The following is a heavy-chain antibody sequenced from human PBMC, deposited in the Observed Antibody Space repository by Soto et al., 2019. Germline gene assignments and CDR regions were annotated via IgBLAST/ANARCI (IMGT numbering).Heavy chain of an antibody. CDR3: GRGGGWFDP. J-gene: IGHJ5*02. CDR2: ISSSGNNT. CDR1: GFTLSTS. V-gene: IGHV3-23*01. D-gene: IGHD1-26*01. Sequence: EVQVLESGGDLVQPGGSLRLSCAASGFTLSTSTWVRQAPGKGLEWVSSISSSGNNTYYTDSVKGRFTISSDNSKNTLYLQMISLRAEDTAIYYCGRGGGWFDPWGQGTLVTVSS.